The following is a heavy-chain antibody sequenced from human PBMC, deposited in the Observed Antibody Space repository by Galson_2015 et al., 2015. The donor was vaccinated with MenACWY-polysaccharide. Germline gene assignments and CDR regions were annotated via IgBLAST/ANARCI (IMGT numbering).Heavy chain of an antibody. J-gene: IGHJ6*02. CDR2: ISKSGDSI. CDR3: ARGHYGLDV. CDR1: GFSLGAWY. Sequence: SLRLSCAASGFSLGAWYMSWIRQAPGKGLEWLSYISKSGDSIYYGDSVKGRFAISRDNAKNSVYLQLNSLEVEDTAIYYCARGHYGLDVWGQGTVVTVSS. V-gene: IGHV3-11*01.